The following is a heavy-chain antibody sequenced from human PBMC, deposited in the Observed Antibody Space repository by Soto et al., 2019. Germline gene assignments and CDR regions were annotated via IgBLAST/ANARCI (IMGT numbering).Heavy chain of an antibody. CDR1: GFTFSSYA. D-gene: IGHD2-15*01. J-gene: IGHJ4*02. Sequence: EVQLLESGGGLVQPGGSLRLSCAASGFTFSSYAMSWVRQAPGKGLEWVSAISGSGGSTYYADSVKGRFTISRDNSKNTLYLQMNSLRAEDTAVYYCAKDPPSSIVVVVAAFDYWGQGTLVTVSS. V-gene: IGHV3-23*01. CDR2: ISGSGGST. CDR3: AKDPPSSIVVVVAAFDY.